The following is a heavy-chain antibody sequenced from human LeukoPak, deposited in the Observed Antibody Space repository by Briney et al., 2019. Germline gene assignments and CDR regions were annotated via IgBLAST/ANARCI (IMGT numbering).Heavy chain of an antibody. V-gene: IGHV4-59*01. D-gene: IGHD3-10*01. CDR2: IHHSGDS. J-gene: IGHJ4*01. CDR3: ARVSTYSLGSPYNPGFDY. CDR1: GGSIANYH. Sequence: SETLSLTCTVSGGSIANYHWDWIRQSPGKGLEWIGWIHHSGDSNYNPSLNSRVIISVDTSKNQFSLTLSSVTAADTAVYYCARVSTYSLGSPYNPGFDYWGHGTLVTVSS.